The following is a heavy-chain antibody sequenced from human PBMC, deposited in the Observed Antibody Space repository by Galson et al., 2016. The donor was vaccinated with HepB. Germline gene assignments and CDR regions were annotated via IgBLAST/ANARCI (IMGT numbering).Heavy chain of an antibody. V-gene: IGHV4-31*03. Sequence: LSLTCTVSGGSISSGRYYWTWIRQHPGNGLEWIGNIYHGGGTYHNPSLKSRLTMSVDTSKNQFSLKLSSLTAADTAVYYCARAGRGYSGYDAFDIWGQGTMVTVSS. CDR1: GGSISSGRYY. CDR2: IYHGGGT. J-gene: IGHJ3*02. D-gene: IGHD5-12*01. CDR3: ARAGRGYSGYDAFDI.